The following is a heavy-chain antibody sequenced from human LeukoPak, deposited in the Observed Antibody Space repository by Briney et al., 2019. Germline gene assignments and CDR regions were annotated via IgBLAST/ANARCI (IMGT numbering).Heavy chain of an antibody. CDR3: ARDLYCSIISCYGRLYDY. CDR1: GFTFSSYW. CDR2: INSDGSST. D-gene: IGHD2-2*01. Sequence: PGRTLRLSCAASGFTFSSYWMHWVRQAPGKGLVWVSRINSDGSSTSHADPAKGRFTISRDNAKNTLYLQMNSLRAEHTAVYYCARDLYCSIISCYGRLYDYCGHGAPVTVSP. V-gene: IGHV3-74*01. J-gene: IGHJ4*03.